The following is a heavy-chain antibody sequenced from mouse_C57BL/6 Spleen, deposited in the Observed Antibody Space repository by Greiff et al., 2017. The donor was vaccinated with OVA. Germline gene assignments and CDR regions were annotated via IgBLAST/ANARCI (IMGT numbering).Heavy chain of an antibody. CDR3: ARHYGSSYRYFDV. CDR1: GYTFTSYW. D-gene: IGHD1-1*01. V-gene: IGHV1-69*01. CDR2: IDPSDSYT. Sequence: QVQLQQPGAELVMPGASVKLSCKASGYTFTSYWMHWVQQRPGQGLEWIGEIDPSDSYTNYNQKFKGKSTLTVDKSSSTAYMQLSSLTSEDSAVYYCARHYGSSYRYFDVWGTGTTVTVSS. J-gene: IGHJ1*03.